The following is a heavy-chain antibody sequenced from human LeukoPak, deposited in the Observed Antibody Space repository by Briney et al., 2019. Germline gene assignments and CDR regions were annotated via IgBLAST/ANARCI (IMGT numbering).Heavy chain of an antibody. J-gene: IGHJ3*02. CDR1: GYTFTSYA. V-gene: IGHV1-3*01. D-gene: IGHD6-25*01. CDR3: AREKESSGSGAFDI. Sequence: ASVEVSCKASGYTFTSYAMHWVRQAPGQRLEWMGWINAGNGNTKYSQKFQGRVTITRDTSASTAYMELSSLRSEDTAVYYCAREKESSGSGAFDIRGQGTMVTVSS. CDR2: INAGNGNT.